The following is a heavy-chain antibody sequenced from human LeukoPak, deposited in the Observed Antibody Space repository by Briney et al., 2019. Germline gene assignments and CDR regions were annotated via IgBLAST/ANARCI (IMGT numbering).Heavy chain of an antibody. CDR3: ARDRVVVVPAAMGYFDL. D-gene: IGHD2-2*01. CDR1: GYTFTSYG. CDR2: ISAYNGNT. Sequence: GASVKVSCKASGYTFTSYGISWVRQAPGQGLEWMGWISAYNGNTNYAQKLQGRVTMTTDTSTSTAYMELRSLRSDDTAVYYCARDRVVVVPAAMGYFDLWGRGTLVTVSS. J-gene: IGHJ2*01. V-gene: IGHV1-18*01.